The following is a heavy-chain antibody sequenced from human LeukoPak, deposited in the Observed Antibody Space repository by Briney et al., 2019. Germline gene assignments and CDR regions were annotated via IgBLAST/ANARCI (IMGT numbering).Heavy chain of an antibody. D-gene: IGHD3-3*01. CDR1: GFTFSSCA. V-gene: IGHV3-23*01. CDR3: AKIWAPVYNDFWSDYSPYYFDY. J-gene: IGHJ4*02. Sequence: GGSLRLSCAASGFTFSSCAMNWVRQAPGKGLEWVSTISGGGGSTYYADSVKGRFTIFRDNSKNTLYLQVNSLRAEDTAVYYCAKIWAPVYNDFWSDYSPYYFDYWGQGTLVTVSS. CDR2: ISGGGGST.